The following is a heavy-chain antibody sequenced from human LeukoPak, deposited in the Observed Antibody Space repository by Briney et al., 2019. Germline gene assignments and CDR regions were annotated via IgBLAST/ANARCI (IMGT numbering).Heavy chain of an antibody. CDR3: AKGYLADSSGYYPLDAFDI. CDR2: ISYDEDHI. CDR1: GFTFSNNA. Sequence: GGSLRLSCAASGFTFSNNAVHWVRQAPGKGLEWVAVISYDEDHIYYADSVKGRFTISRDNSKNTLYLQMNSLRAEDTAVYYCAKGYLADSSGYYPLDAFDIWGQGTMVTVSS. V-gene: IGHV3-30*01. D-gene: IGHD3-22*01. J-gene: IGHJ3*02.